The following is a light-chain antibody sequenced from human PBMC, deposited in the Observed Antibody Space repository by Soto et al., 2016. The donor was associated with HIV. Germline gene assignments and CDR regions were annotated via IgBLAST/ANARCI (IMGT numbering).Light chain of an antibody. CDR1: QDINNY. Sequence: DIQMTQSPSSLSASVGDRVTITCRASQDINNYLAWFQQKPGKAPKSLIYAASTLQSGVSSKFSGSGSGTDFTLTISSLQPDDFATYYCQQYNSYWTFGQGTKVEIK. V-gene: IGKV1-16*02. CDR2: AAS. J-gene: IGKJ1*01. CDR3: QQYNSYWT.